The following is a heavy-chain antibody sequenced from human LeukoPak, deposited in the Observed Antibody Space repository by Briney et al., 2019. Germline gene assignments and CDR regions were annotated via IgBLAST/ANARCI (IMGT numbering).Heavy chain of an antibody. J-gene: IGHJ6*03. Sequence: GGSLRLSCAASGFTFSSYSMNWVRQAPGKGLEWVSSISSSSSYIYYADSVKGRFTISRDNAKNSLYLQMNSLRAEDTAVYYCARDGQQLAYYYDYYYMDVWGKGTTVTDSS. V-gene: IGHV3-21*01. CDR2: ISSSSSYI. CDR3: ARDGQQLAYYYDYYYMDV. CDR1: GFTFSSYS. D-gene: IGHD6-13*01.